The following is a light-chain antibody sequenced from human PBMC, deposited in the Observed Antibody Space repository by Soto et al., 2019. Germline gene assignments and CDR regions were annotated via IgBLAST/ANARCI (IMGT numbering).Light chain of an antibody. V-gene: IGKV1-5*03. CDR2: KAS. CDR1: QSISNW. Sequence: DIQMTQSPSTLSASVGDRVTITCRASQSISNWLAWYQQKPGKAPKLLIYKASSLESGVPSRFSGSGSGTEFTLTISSLQPYDFATYYCQQYNRSFGQGTKVEIK. CDR3: QQYNRS. J-gene: IGKJ1*01.